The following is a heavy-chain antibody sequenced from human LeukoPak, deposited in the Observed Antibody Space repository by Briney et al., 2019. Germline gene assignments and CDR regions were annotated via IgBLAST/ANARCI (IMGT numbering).Heavy chain of an antibody. J-gene: IGHJ5*02. CDR1: GFTFSSYA. CDR3: AKGPTGISNSSRFDP. CDR2: ISGSGGST. V-gene: IGHV3-23*01. Sequence: GGSLRLSCAASGFTFSSYAMSWVRQAPGKGLEWVSAISGSGGSTYYADSVKGRFTISRDNSKNTLYLQMNSLRAEDTAVYYCAKGPTGISNSSRFDPWGQGTLVTVSS. D-gene: IGHD1-14*01.